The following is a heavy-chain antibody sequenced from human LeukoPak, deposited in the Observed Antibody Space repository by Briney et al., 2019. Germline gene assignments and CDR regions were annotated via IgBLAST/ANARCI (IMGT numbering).Heavy chain of an antibody. V-gene: IGHV1-69*05. CDR1: GGTFSSYA. D-gene: IGHD6-13*01. J-gene: IGHJ4*02. Sequence: ASVKVSCKASGGTFSSYAISWVRQAPGQGLEWMGGIIPLFGTADYAQKFQGRVTMTTDTSTSTAYMELRSLRSDDTAVYYCARDLPYSSSWESIDYWGQGTLVTVSS. CDR2: IIPLFGTA. CDR3: ARDLPYSSSWESIDY.